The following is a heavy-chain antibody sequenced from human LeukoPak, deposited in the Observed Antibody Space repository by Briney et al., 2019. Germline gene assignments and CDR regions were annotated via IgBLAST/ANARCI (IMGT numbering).Heavy chain of an antibody. Sequence: GGSLRLSCAASGFTFDDYTMHWVRQAPGKGLEWVSLISWNGISTYYADSVKGRFTISRDNSKNSLYLQMNSLRTEDTALYYCAKGSGGFYGNTLDYWGQGTLVTVSS. CDR1: GFTFDDYT. CDR3: AKGSGGFYGNTLDY. D-gene: IGHD4-11*01. V-gene: IGHV3-43*01. J-gene: IGHJ4*02. CDR2: ISWNGIST.